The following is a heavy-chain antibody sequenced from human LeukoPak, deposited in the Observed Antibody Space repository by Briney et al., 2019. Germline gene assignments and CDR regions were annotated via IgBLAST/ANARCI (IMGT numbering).Heavy chain of an antibody. V-gene: IGHV3-30*04. Sequence: QPGGSLRLSCAASGFTFSSYAMHWVRQAPGKGLEWLAVISYDGSNKYYADSVKGRFTISRDNSKNTLYLQMNSLRAEDTAVYYCARSPIYSYYFDYWGQGTLVTVSS. J-gene: IGHJ4*02. CDR2: ISYDGSNK. D-gene: IGHD5-18*01. CDR3: ARSPIYSYYFDY. CDR1: GFTFSSYA.